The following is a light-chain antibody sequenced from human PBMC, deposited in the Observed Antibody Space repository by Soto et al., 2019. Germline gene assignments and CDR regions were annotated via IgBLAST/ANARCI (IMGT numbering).Light chain of an antibody. Sequence: QSALTQPPSASGSPGQSVTISCTGSSSDVGGYNYVSWYQQHPGKAPKLTIYEVIKRPSGVPDRFSGSKSGNTASLTVSGLQAEDEADYYCSSYAGTNNFGVFGGGTKLTVL. CDR1: SSDVGGYNY. V-gene: IGLV2-8*01. J-gene: IGLJ2*01. CDR2: EVI. CDR3: SSYAGTNNFGV.